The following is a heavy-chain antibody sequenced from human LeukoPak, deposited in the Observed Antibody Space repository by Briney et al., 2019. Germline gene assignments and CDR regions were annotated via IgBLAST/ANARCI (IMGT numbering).Heavy chain of an antibody. CDR2: IYYSGST. CDR3: TRGSYDVLIGYSTLGEY. V-gene: IGHV4-39*01. CDR1: GGSLSSSSYY. D-gene: IGHD3-9*01. J-gene: IGHJ4*02. Sequence: PSETLSLTCTVSGGSLSSSSYYWGWVRPPPGKGLEWIGNIYYSGSTYYNPSLKSRLTISLDTSQRQFSLRLRSVTAADTALYYCTRGSYDVLIGYSTLGEYWGQGTLVTVSS.